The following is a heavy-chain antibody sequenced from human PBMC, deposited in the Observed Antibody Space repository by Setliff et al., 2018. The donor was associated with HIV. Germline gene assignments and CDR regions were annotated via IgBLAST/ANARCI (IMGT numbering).Heavy chain of an antibody. CDR3: AGHPVTSGWLSLNWFDP. V-gene: IGHV4-4*07. CDR1: GGSVSNYY. J-gene: IGHJ5*01. CDR2: IYTSGST. Sequence: SETLSLTCTVSGGSVSNYYWTWIRQSAGKGLEWIGRIYTSGSTNYNPSLKSRVTMSVDTFKNQFSLELSSVTAADTAVYFCAGHPVTSGWLSLNWFDPWGQGSLVTVSS. D-gene: IGHD6-19*01.